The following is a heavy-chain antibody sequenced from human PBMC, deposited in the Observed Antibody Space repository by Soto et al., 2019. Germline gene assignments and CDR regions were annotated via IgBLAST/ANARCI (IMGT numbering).Heavy chain of an antibody. CDR2: ISSSSSYI. CDR3: ARDSSSSSYY. J-gene: IGHJ4*02. V-gene: IGHV3-21*01. CDR1: GCTFSSYS. D-gene: IGHD6-6*01. Sequence: EVQLVESGGGLVKPGGSLRLSCAASGCTFSSYSMNWVRQAPWKGLEWVSSISSSSSYIYYADSVKGRFTISRDNAKNSLYLQMNSLRAEDTAVYYCARDSSSSSYYWGQGTLVTVSS.